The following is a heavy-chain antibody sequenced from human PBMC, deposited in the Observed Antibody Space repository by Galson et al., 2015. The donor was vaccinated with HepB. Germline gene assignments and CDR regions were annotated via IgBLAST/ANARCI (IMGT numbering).Heavy chain of an antibody. V-gene: IGHV1-2*06. D-gene: IGHD4-11*01. Sequence: CKASGYTFTGYYMHWVRQAPGQGLEWMGRINPNSGGTNYAQKFQGRVTMTRDTSISTAYMELSRLRSDDTAVYYCASPSTVTTFGYFDYWGQGTLVTVSS. CDR3: ASPSTVTTFGYFDY. J-gene: IGHJ4*02. CDR2: INPNSGGT. CDR1: GYTFTGYY.